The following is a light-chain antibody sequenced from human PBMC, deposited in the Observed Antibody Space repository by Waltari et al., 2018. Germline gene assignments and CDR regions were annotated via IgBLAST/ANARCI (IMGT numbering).Light chain of an antibody. J-gene: IGLJ2*01. CDR1: SGSVSTSYY. V-gene: IGLV8-61*01. Sequence: QTVVTQEPSFSVSPGGTITLTCGLSSGSVSTSYYPSWYQQTPGQAPPTLIYSTNGRSSGVPDRFSGSIVGNKAALTITGARTEDECDYYCGLYMGNDIWVFGGGTKVTVL. CDR3: GLYMGNDIWV. CDR2: STN.